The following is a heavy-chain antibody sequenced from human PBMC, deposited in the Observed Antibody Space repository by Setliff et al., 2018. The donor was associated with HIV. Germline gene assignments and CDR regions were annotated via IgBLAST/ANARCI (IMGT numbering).Heavy chain of an antibody. CDR2: IYRTGST. CDR1: GGSISGYY. CDR3: ATTTIFEVPRYYYYYMDV. J-gene: IGHJ6*03. Sequence: SETLSLTCSVSGGSISGYYWSWIRQPPGKGLEWIGYIYRTGSTKYNPSLKSRVTISVDTSKNQFSLKLSSVTAADTAVYYCATTTIFEVPRYYYYYMDVWGKGTTVTVSS. V-gene: IGHV4-59*08. D-gene: IGHD3-3*01.